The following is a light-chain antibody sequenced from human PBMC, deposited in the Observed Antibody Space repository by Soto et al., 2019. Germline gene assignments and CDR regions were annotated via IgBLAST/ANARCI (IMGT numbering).Light chain of an antibody. CDR1: QSVSSSY. CDR3: QQYGSSPPIT. J-gene: IGKJ5*01. Sequence: EIVLTQSPGTLSLSPGERATLSCRASQSVSSSYLAWYQQKPGQAPRLLIYGASSSATGIPDRFSGSGSGTAFSLTISRLEPKDFAVYYCQQYGSSPPITFGQGTRLEIK. V-gene: IGKV3-20*01. CDR2: GAS.